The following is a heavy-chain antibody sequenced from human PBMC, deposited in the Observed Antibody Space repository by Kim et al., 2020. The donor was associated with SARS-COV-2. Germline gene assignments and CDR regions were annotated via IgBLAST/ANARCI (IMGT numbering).Heavy chain of an antibody. CDR3: ARGYDSSGYFRFAFDI. CDR2: IIPIFGTA. V-gene: IGHV1-69*13. CDR1: GGTFSSYA. Sequence: SVKVSCKASGGTFSSYAISWVRQAPGQGLEWMGGIIPIFGTANYAQKFQGRVTITADESTSTAYMELSSLRSEDTAVYYCARGYDSSGYFRFAFDIWGQGTMGTVSS. D-gene: IGHD3-22*01. J-gene: IGHJ3*02.